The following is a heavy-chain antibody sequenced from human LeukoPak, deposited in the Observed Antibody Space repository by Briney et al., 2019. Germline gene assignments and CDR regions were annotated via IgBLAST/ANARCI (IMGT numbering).Heavy chain of an antibody. CDR1: GYTFTIYD. D-gene: IGHD4-17*01. CDR2: MNPNSGNT. CDR3: DRDGDHGDYNAFDI. Sequence: ASVKVSCNASGYTFTIYDINWVRHATGQGYGWMGWMNPNSGNTGYAQKFQGRVTMTRNTSISTAYMELRIMRSEDTAADDYDRDGDHGDYNAFDIWGQGTMVTVSS. J-gene: IGHJ3*02. V-gene: IGHV1-8*02.